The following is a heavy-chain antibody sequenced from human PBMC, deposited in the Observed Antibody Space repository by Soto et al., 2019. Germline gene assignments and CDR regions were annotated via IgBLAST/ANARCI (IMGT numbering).Heavy chain of an antibody. V-gene: IGHV1-46*01. D-gene: IGHD2-8*01. Sequence: GASVKVSCKASGYTFTSYYMHWVRQAPGQGLEWMGIINPSGGSTSYAQKFQDRVTMTRDTSTSTVYMELSSLRSEDTAVYYCARDHKDIVLMVYAIPPSYAFDIWGQGTMVTVS. CDR1: GYTFTSYY. J-gene: IGHJ3*02. CDR2: INPSGGST. CDR3: ARDHKDIVLMVYAIPPSYAFDI.